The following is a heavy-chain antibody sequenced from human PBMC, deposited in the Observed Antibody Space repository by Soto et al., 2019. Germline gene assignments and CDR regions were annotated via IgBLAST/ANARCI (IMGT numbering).Heavy chain of an antibody. CDR3: ARDTRRLVCIDGTCRSYYYGMDV. J-gene: IGHJ6*02. CDR2: IPYDGSNK. Sequence: QVQLVESGGGVVQPGRSPRLSCAASGFTFSSYGIHWVRQAPGKGLEWLAVIPYDGSNKYYADSVKGRFTISRDNSENTLYLQMNRLRTEDTAVYYCARDTRRLVCIDGTCRSYYYGMDVWGQGTTVTVSS. D-gene: IGHD2-8*01. CDR1: GFTFSSYG. V-gene: IGHV3-30*03.